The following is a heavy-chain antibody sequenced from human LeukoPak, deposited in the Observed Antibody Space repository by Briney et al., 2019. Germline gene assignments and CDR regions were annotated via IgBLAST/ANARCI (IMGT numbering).Heavy chain of an antibody. J-gene: IGHJ4*02. Sequence: GGSLRLSCAASGFTFDDYAMHWVRQAPGKGLEWVSGISWNSGSIGYADSVKGRFTISRDNAKNTLYLQMNSLRAEDTAVYYCARVGGWLQHFDYWGQGTLVTVSS. CDR1: GFTFDDYA. CDR3: ARVGGWLQHFDY. V-gene: IGHV3-9*01. CDR2: ISWNSGSI. D-gene: IGHD5-18*01.